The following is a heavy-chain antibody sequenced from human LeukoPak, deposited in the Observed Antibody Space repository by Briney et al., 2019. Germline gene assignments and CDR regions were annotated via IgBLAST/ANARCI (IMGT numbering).Heavy chain of an antibody. V-gene: IGHV4-61*02. D-gene: IGHD7-27*01. J-gene: IGHJ4*02. CDR3: ARDRNWGLDY. CDR2: ICTSGST. Sequence: SETLSLTCTVSGGSISSGSYCWSWIRQPAGKGLEWVGRICTSGSTKYNPSLKSRGTISVDTSKKQFSLQLSSVTAADTAVYYCARDRNWGLDYWGQGTLVTVSS. CDR1: GGSISSGSYC.